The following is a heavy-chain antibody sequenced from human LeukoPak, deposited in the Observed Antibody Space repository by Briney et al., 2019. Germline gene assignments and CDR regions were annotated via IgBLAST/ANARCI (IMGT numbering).Heavy chain of an antibody. V-gene: IGHV3-23*01. CDR1: GFTFSSYA. CDR2: ISGSGGST. CDR3: AKDWGYHSSYFDY. J-gene: IGHJ4*02. Sequence: GGSLRLSCAASGFTFSSYAMSWVRQAPGKGLEWVSAISGSGGSTYYADSVKGRFTISRDNSKNTLYLLMNSLRAEDTAVYYCAKDWGYHSSYFDYWGQGTLVTVSS. D-gene: IGHD3-16*01.